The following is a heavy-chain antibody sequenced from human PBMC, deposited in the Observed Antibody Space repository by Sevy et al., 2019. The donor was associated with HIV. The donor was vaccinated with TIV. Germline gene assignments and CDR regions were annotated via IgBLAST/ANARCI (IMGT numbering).Heavy chain of an antibody. V-gene: IGHV3-48*02. Sequence: GGSLRLSCAASGFTFSSYSMNWVRQAPGKGLEWVSYISSSSSTIYYADSVKGRFTISRDNAKNSLYLQMNSLRDEDTAVYYCAREVLRFCEDYYYYGMDVWGQGTTVTVSS. CDR1: GFTFSSYS. D-gene: IGHD3-3*01. J-gene: IGHJ6*02. CDR3: AREVLRFCEDYYYYGMDV. CDR2: ISSSSSTI.